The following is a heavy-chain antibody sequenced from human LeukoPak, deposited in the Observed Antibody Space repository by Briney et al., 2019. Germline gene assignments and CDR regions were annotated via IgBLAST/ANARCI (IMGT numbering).Heavy chain of an antibody. Sequence: ASVKVSCKASGYTFTGYYMHWVRQAPGQGLEWMGWINPNSGGTDYAQKFQGRVTITRDTSISTAYMELSRLRSDDTAVYYCARGSYYYDSSGYSIWGQGTLVTVSS. V-gene: IGHV1-2*02. CDR3: ARGSYYYDSSGYSI. J-gene: IGHJ4*02. D-gene: IGHD3-22*01. CDR1: GYTFTGYY. CDR2: INPNSGGT.